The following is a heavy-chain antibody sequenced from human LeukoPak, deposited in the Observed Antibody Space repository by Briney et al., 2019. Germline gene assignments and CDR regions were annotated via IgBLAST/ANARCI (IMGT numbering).Heavy chain of an antibody. CDR3: ARANYYDSRPFDY. D-gene: IGHD3-22*01. Sequence: GGSLRLSCAASGFTFNDYYMSWIRQAPGKGLEWVSYISSSSSHTNYVDSVKGRFTISRDNAKNSLYLQMNSLRAEDTAVYYCARANYYDSRPFDYWGQGTLVTVSS. CDR1: GFTFNDYY. J-gene: IGHJ4*02. V-gene: IGHV3-11*06. CDR2: ISSSSSHT.